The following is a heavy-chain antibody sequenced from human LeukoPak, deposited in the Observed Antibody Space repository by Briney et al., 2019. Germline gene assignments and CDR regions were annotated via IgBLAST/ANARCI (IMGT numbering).Heavy chain of an antibody. Sequence: ASVKVSCKASGYTFTSFGISWVRQAPGQGLEWMGWVSAYNGNTYYAQELQGRVTMTTDTSTSTAYMELRSLRSDDTAVYYCARDIGFGSRYCSGGSCWSLDYWGQGTLVTVSS. CDR3: ARDIGFGSRYCSGGSCWSLDY. CDR2: VSAYNGNT. J-gene: IGHJ4*02. D-gene: IGHD2-15*01. V-gene: IGHV1-18*01. CDR1: GYTFTSFG.